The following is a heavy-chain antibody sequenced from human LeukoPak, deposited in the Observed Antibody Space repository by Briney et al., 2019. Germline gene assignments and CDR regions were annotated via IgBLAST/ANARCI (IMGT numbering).Heavy chain of an antibody. D-gene: IGHD2-21*02. CDR3: ASADTRIVVVTARWDFQH. V-gene: IGHV1-69*04. CDR1: GGTFSSYA. J-gene: IGHJ1*01. Sequence: EASVKVSCKASGGTFSSYAISWVRQAPGQGLEWMGRIIPILGIANYAQKFQGRVTITADKSTSTAYMELSSLRSEDTAVYYCASADTRIVVVTARWDFQHWGQGTLVTVSS. CDR2: IIPILGIA.